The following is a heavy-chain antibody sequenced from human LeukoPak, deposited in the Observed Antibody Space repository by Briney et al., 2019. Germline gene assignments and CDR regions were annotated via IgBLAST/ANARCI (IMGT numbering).Heavy chain of an antibody. CDR1: GFTFSSYE. CDR3: ATERPDARVLDY. Sequence: GGSLRLSCAASGFTFSSYEMNWVRQAPGKGLEWVSYISSSGNTIYHADSVKGRFTISRDNAKNSLYLQMNSLRVEDSAVYYCATERPDARVLDYWGQGFVVTVSS. D-gene: IGHD3-10*01. CDR2: ISSSGNTI. J-gene: IGHJ4*02. V-gene: IGHV3-48*03.